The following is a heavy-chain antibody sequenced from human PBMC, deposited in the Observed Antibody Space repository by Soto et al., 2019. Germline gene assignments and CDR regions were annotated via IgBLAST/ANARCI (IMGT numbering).Heavy chain of an antibody. CDR1: GFIFSTYA. V-gene: IGHV3-30*04. CDR2: ISDDGGNE. CDR3: TRDSGIVLVPVTSMDV. Sequence: QVQLVESGGGVVQPGRSLRLSCAASGFIFSTYAMHWVRQAPGKGLEWVALISDDGGNEYYADSVKGRFTISRDDSENTLYLQMIGVRAEDTAVYYCTRDSGIVLVPVTSMDVWGQGTTVTVSS. D-gene: IGHD2-2*01. J-gene: IGHJ6*02.